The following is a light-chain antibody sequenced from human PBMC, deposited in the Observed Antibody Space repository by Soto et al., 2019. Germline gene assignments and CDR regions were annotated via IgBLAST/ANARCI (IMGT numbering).Light chain of an antibody. J-gene: IGKJ4*01. V-gene: IGKV3-11*01. Sequence: EIVLTQSPATLSLSPGERATLSCRASQSVSGYLGWYQQKPGQAPRFLIYDASYRATGTPARFSGSGSWTDFTLTISSLEPEDFAVYYCQQRSNWPLTFGGGTKVEIK. CDR1: QSVSGY. CDR3: QQRSNWPLT. CDR2: DAS.